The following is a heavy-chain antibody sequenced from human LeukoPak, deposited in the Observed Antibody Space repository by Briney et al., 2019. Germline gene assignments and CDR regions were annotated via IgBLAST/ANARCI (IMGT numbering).Heavy chain of an antibody. Sequence: PGGSLRLSCAASGFTFSSYGMHWVRQAPGKGLEWVAFIRYDGSNKYYADSVKGRFTISRDNSKNTLYLQMNSLRAEDTAVYYCAKDMGYIGSYFDYWGQGTLVTVSS. J-gene: IGHJ4*02. CDR2: IRYDGSNK. D-gene: IGHD1-26*01. V-gene: IGHV3-30*02. CDR3: AKDMGYIGSYFDY. CDR1: GFTFSSYG.